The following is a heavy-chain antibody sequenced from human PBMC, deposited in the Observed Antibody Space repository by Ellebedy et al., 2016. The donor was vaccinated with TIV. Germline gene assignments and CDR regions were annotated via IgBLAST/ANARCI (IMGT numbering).Heavy chain of an antibody. CDR2: INPNSGAT. CDR3: ARDVPHSGYSMGV. V-gene: IGHV1-2*02. D-gene: IGHD5-12*01. J-gene: IGHJ6*02. CDR1: GYTFTGYF. Sequence: ASVKVSCXASGYTFTGYFIHWARQAPGQRPEWMGWINPNSGATEYAQRFQGRVTITRDTSISTVSMELSRLTSDDTAIYYCARDVPHSGYSMGVWGQGTTVTVSS.